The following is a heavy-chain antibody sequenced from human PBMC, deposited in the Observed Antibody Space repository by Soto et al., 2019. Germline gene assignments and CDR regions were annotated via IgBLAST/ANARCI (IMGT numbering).Heavy chain of an antibody. J-gene: IGHJ4*02. CDR1: GFTFSSYA. D-gene: IGHD3-16*01. CDR2: ISGSGGST. CDR3: AKDLSRYAPQPTNFDY. Sequence: QPGGSLRLSCAASGFTFSSYAMSWVRQAPGKGLEWVSAISGSGGSTYYADSVKGRFTISRDNSKNTLYLQMNSLRAEDTAVYYCAKDLSRYAPQPTNFDYWGQGTLVTVSS. V-gene: IGHV3-23*01.